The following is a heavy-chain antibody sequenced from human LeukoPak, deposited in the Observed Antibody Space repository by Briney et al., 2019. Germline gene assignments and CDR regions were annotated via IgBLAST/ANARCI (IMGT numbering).Heavy chain of an antibody. CDR2: GYYSGST. CDR1: GGSVSSYY. D-gene: IGHD5-24*01. J-gene: IGHJ3*02. CDR3: ARSSRDGYVDAFDI. Sequence: SETLSLTCTVSGGSVSSYYWSWMRQPPGKGLEWIGYGYYSGSTNKNPSLNSRVTISVDTSKNQFSLKLSSVTAADTAVYYCARSSRDGYVDAFDIWGQGTMVTVSS. V-gene: IGHV4-59*08.